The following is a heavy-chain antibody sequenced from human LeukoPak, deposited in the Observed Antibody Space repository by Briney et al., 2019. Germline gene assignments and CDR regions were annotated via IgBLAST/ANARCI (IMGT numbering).Heavy chain of an antibody. V-gene: IGHV4-61*02. CDR1: GASINSGNYY. D-gene: IGHD6-19*01. J-gene: IGHJ6*03. CDR2: IYTSGST. Sequence: SETLSLTCTVSGASINSGNYYWTWIRQPAGKGLEWIGRIYTSGSTNYNPSLKSRVTISLDTSKNHFSLKLSSVTAADTAVYYCARSVTVAGYYYYYYMDVWGKGTTVTISS. CDR3: ARSVTVAGYYYYYYMDV.